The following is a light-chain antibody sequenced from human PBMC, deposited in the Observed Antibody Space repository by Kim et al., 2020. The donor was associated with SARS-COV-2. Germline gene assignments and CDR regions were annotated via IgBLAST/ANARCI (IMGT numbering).Light chain of an antibody. V-gene: IGKV1-33*01. CDR3: LQDYTYPRT. CDR1: QDISNF. Sequence: DIQMTQSPSSLSASVGERVTISCQATQDISNFLNWYQQKPGKAPKLLIYDASDLDTGVPSRFSGSGSGTDFTLTISSLQPEDFATYYCLQDYTYPRTFGQGTKVDIK. CDR2: DAS. J-gene: IGKJ1*01.